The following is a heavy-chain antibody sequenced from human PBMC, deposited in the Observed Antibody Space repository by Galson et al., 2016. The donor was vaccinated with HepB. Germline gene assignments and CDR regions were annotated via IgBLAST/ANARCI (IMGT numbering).Heavy chain of an antibody. CDR3: ARGGGAAAAA. J-gene: IGHJ5*02. CDR2: ISGSETT. D-gene: IGHD6-13*01. CDR1: GFTFSSYA. V-gene: IGHV3-23*01. Sequence: SLRLSCAASGFTFSSYAMNWVRQAPGKGLEWVSTISGSETTSYADSMKGRFTISRDNSKNTLFLQMNSLRVDDTAVYYCARGGGAAAAAWGQGTLVTVSS.